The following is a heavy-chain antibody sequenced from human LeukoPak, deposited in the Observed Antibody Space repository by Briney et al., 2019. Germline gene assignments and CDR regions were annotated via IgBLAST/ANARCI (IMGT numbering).Heavy chain of an antibody. D-gene: IGHD3-10*01. CDR1: GFTFSRYL. J-gene: IGHJ3*02. CDR3: ERGRSITLLRGVAMSDGFDI. CDR2: IKGDGTIT. V-gene: IGHV3-74*01. Sequence: GGSLRLSCTASGFTFSRYLMHWVRQAPGKGLVGVSRIKGDGTITTYADSVKGRFTVSRDNAKNTLYLQMNGLRAEDTAVYYCERGRSITLLRGVAMSDGFDIWGQGAMVTVSS.